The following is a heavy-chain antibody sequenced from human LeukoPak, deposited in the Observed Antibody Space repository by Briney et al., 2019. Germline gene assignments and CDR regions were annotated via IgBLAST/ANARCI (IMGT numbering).Heavy chain of an antibody. CDR1: GYTFTSYG. D-gene: IGHD3-3*01. CDR3: ATSLGVERRFLHATQPYFDY. V-gene: IGHV1-18*01. J-gene: IGHJ4*02. Sequence: GASVKVSCKASGYTFTSYGISWVRQAPGQGLEWMGWISAYNGNTNYAQKLQGRVTMTTDTSTSTAYMELRSLRSDDTAVYYCATSLGVERRFLHATQPYFDYWGQGTLVTVSS. CDR2: ISAYNGNT.